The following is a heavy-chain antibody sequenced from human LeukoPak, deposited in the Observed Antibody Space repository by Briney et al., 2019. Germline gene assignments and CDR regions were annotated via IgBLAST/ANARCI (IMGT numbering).Heavy chain of an antibody. CDR2: IYYSGST. CDR1: GGSISSHY. D-gene: IGHD2-2*02. CDR3: ALVVPAAILDY. Sequence: PSETLSLTCTVSGGSISSHYWSWIRQPPGKGLEWIRYIYYSGSTNYNPSLKSRVTISVDTSKNQFSLKLSSVTAADTAVYYCALVVPAAILDYWGQGTLVTVSS. J-gene: IGHJ4*02. V-gene: IGHV4-59*11.